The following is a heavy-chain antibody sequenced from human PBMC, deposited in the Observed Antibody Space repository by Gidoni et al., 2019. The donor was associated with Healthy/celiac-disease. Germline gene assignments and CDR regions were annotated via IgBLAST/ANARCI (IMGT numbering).Heavy chain of an antibody. V-gene: IGHV3-7*01. J-gene: IGHJ4*02. D-gene: IGHD3-22*01. CDR2: IKQDGSEK. CDR1: GFTFSSYW. Sequence: EVQLVESGGGLVQPGGSLRLSCAASGFTFSSYWMSWVRQAPGKGLEWVANIKQDGSEKYYVDSVKGRFTISRDNAKNSLYLQMNSLRAEDTAVYYCAREHYYDSSGTLDYWGQGTLVTVSS. CDR3: AREHYYDSSGTLDY.